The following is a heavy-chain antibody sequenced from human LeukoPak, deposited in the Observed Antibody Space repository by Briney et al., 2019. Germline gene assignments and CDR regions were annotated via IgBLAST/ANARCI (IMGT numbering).Heavy chain of an antibody. Sequence: ASVKVSCKASGYTFTSYGISWVRQAPGQGLEWMGWISAYNGNTNYAQKLQGRVTMTTDTSTSTAYMELRSLRSDDTAVYYCARTWEYSSGWFSFDYWGQGTLVTVSS. D-gene: IGHD6-19*01. J-gene: IGHJ4*02. CDR1: GYTFTSYG. V-gene: IGHV1-18*01. CDR3: ARTWEYSSGWFSFDY. CDR2: ISAYNGNT.